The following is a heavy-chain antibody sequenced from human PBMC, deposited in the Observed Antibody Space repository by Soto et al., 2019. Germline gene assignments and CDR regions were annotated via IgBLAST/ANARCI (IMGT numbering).Heavy chain of an antibody. Sequence: QVQLVQSGGGVVQPGRSLRLSCAASGFTFSSYVTHWVRQAPGKGLEWVAVISHDGNNKYYADSVKGRFTISRDNSKKTVYLQMNSLTTEDTVVYYCAKGGPDCASTTCYLLVAFDSWGQGTMVTVSS. D-gene: IGHD2-2*01. J-gene: IGHJ3*02. V-gene: IGHV3-30*18. CDR1: GFTFSSYV. CDR3: AKGGPDCASTTCYLLVAFDS. CDR2: ISHDGNNK.